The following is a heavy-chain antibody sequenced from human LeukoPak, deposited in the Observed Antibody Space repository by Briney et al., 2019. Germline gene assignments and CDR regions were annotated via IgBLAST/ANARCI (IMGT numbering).Heavy chain of an antibody. CDR2: ISGSGGST. V-gene: IGHV3-23*01. CDR3: AKKRGVGATAVTHFDY. D-gene: IGHD1-26*01. Sequence: GGSLRLSCAASGFTFSDYYMSWIRQAPGKGLEWVSTISGSGGSTYYADSVKGRFTISRDNSKNTLYLQMNSLRAEDTAVYYCAKKRGVGATAVTHFDYWGQGTLVTVSS. J-gene: IGHJ4*02. CDR1: GFTFSDYY.